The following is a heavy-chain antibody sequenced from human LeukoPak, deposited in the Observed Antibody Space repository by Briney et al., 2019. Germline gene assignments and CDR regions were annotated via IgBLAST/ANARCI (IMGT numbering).Heavy chain of an antibody. Sequence: KPGESLKISCKGSGYSFTDYWIAWVRQMPGKGLGWMGIIYPGDSHTTYSPSFQGRVTISADKSISTAYLQWSSLKASDTAMYYCARRLGRGYSYGHGFYFDNWGQGTLVTVSS. CDR3: ARRLGRGYSYGHGFYFDN. J-gene: IGHJ4*02. CDR1: GYSFTDYW. CDR2: IYPGDSHT. D-gene: IGHD5-18*01. V-gene: IGHV5-51*03.